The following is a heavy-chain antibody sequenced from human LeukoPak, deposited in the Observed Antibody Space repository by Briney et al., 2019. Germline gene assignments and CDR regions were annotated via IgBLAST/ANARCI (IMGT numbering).Heavy chain of an antibody. D-gene: IGHD6-19*01. CDR2: ISGSGGST. Sequence: PGGSLRLSCAASGFTFSSYAMSWVRQAPGKGLEWVSAISGSGGSTYYADSVKGRFTISRDNGKKLLYLQMNSLRAEDTAVYYCAGDQLAGTGLSPHYYMGVWGKGTTVTVSS. CDR1: GFTFSSYA. CDR3: AGDQLAGTGLSPHYYMGV. V-gene: IGHV3-23*01. J-gene: IGHJ6*03.